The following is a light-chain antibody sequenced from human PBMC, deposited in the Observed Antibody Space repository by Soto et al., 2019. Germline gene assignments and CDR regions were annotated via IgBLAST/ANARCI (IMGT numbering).Light chain of an antibody. V-gene: IGKV1-39*01. J-gene: IGKJ1*01. Sequence: DIQMTQSPSSLSASVRDSVTITCRASQSVRNYLNWYQHKPGKAPKLLIYGASRLQTGVPSRFSGSGSGTDFTLTVSSLQPEDFATYYCQQTYSSSWTFGQGTKVEIK. CDR1: QSVRNY. CDR3: QQTYSSSWT. CDR2: GAS.